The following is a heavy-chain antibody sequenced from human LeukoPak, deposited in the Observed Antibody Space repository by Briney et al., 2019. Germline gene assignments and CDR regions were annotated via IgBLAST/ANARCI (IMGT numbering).Heavy chain of an antibody. V-gene: IGHV1-2*02. Sequence: ASVKVSCKASGYSFTSYDINWVRQATGQGLEWMGWMNPNSGGTNYAQKFQGRVTMTRDTSISTAYMELSRLRSGDTAVYYCARDPMVRGVTAYYFDYWGQGTLVTVSS. CDR1: GYSFTSYD. D-gene: IGHD3-10*01. CDR2: MNPNSGGT. J-gene: IGHJ4*02. CDR3: ARDPMVRGVTAYYFDY.